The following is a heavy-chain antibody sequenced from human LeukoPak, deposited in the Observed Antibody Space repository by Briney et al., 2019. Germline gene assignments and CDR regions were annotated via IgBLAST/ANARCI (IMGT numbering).Heavy chain of an antibody. D-gene: IGHD3-10*01. V-gene: IGHV4-59*01. CDR2: IYYSGST. CDR3: ASFRYRGFDY. J-gene: IGHJ4*02. Sequence: SETLSLTCTVSGGSISSYYWSWIRQPPGKGLEWIGYIYYSGSTNYNPSLKSRVTISVDTSRNQFSLKLSSVTAADTAVYYCASFRYRGFDYWGQGTLDTVSS. CDR1: GGSISSYY.